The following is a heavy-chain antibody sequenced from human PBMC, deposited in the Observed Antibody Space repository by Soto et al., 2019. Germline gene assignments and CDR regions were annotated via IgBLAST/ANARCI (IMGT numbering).Heavy chain of an antibody. D-gene: IGHD3-22*01. V-gene: IGHV3-23*01. CDR2: ISNSGDRT. CDR3: IQGYFYDA. CDR1: GFTFSGYA. J-gene: IGHJ4*02. Sequence: EVQLLESGGGLVQPGGSLRLSCAASGFTFSGYAMSWVRQAPGKGLEWVSSISNSGDRTFYADSVEGRFTISRDNSKNTLYLEMNSLRAGDTAIYYCIQGYFYDAWGQGTQVTVSS.